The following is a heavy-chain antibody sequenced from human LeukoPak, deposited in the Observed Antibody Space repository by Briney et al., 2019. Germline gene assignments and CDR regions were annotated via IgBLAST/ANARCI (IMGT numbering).Heavy chain of an antibody. Sequence: GGSLRLSCGGSGFTFNSYSMNWVRQAPGKGLEWVASIMGSGSEMFYADSLKGRFTISRDNSKNSLYLQMNSLRGEDTAVYYCAKVQSDIVGAMFFSFDVWGQGTMVSVSS. D-gene: IGHD1-26*01. J-gene: IGHJ3*01. CDR3: AKVQSDIVGAMFFSFDV. CDR1: GFTFNSYS. V-gene: IGHV3-21*06. CDR2: IMGSGSEM.